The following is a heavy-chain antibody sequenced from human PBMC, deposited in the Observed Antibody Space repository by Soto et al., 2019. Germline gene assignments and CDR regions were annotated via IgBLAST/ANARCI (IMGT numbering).Heavy chain of an antibody. D-gene: IGHD3-22*01. CDR2: IYTSGST. Sequence: SETLSLTCTVSGGSISSYYWSWIRQPAGKGLEWIGRIYTSGSTNYSPSLKSRVTMSVDTSKNQFSLKLSSVTAADTAVYYCARESGYYDSSGYYHFFFVYWGQGTLVTVSS. CDR1: GGSISSYY. J-gene: IGHJ4*02. CDR3: ARESGYYDSSGYYHFFFVY. V-gene: IGHV4-4*07.